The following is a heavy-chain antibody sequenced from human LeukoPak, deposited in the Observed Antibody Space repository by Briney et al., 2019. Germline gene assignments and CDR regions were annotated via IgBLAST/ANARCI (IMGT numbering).Heavy chain of an antibody. CDR1: GYTFTSYG. Sequence: ASVKVSCTASGYTFTSYGISWVRRAPGQGLEWMGWISAYNGNTNYAQKLQGRVTMTTDTSTSTAYMELRSLRSDDTAVYYCARSSTIFGVVISGYFDYWGQGTLVTVSS. CDR3: ARSSTIFGVVISGYFDY. D-gene: IGHD3-3*01. J-gene: IGHJ4*02. V-gene: IGHV1-18*01. CDR2: ISAYNGNT.